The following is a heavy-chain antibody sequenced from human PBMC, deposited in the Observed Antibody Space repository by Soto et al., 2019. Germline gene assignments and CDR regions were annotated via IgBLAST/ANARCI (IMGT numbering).Heavy chain of an antibody. CDR2: INPNSGGT. J-gene: IGHJ4*02. CDR1: TGNY. V-gene: IGHV1-2*02. D-gene: IGHD6-6*01. Sequence: TGNYRCWPRQAPGQGLEWMGWINPNSGGTNYAQKFQGRVTMTRDTSISTAYMELSRLRSDDTAVYYCARRYSSSIDYRGQGTLVTVSS. CDR3: ARRYSSSIDY.